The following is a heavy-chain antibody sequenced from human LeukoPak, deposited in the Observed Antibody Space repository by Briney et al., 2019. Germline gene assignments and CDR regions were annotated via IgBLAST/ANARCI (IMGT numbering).Heavy chain of an antibody. D-gene: IGHD3-22*01. J-gene: IGHJ4*02. V-gene: IGHV3-15*07. Sequence: GGSLRLSCVGSGFTFSNAWMNWVRRAPGKGLEWVARIKSKANGETIDYTAPVKGRFTISRDDSKNTVYLQMNSLKTEDTAVYYCATGLIFDYWGQGILVTVSS. CDR1: GFTFSNAW. CDR2: IKSKANGETI. CDR3: ATGLIFDY.